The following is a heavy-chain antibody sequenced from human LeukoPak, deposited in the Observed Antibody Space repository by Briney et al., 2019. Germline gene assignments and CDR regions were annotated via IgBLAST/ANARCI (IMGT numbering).Heavy chain of an antibody. D-gene: IGHD5-18*01. V-gene: IGHV4-59*01. J-gene: IGHJ4*02. CDR1: GGSISNYY. Sequence: SETLSLTCTVSGGSISNYYWSWIRQPPGKGLEWIGYIYYSGGTNYNPSLKSRVTISVDTSKNQFSLKLSSVTAADTAVYYCASERSYGLDYWGQGTLVTVSS. CDR2: IYYSGGT. CDR3: ASERSYGLDY.